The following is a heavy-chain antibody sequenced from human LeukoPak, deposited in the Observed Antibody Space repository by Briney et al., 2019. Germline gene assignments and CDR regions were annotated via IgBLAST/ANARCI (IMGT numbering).Heavy chain of an antibody. D-gene: IGHD6-13*01. Sequence: PSETLSLTCTVSGGSISSSSYYWGWIRQPPGKGLEWIGSIYYSGSTYYNPSLKSRVTISVDTSKNQFSLHLSSVTAADTAAYYCARHGGAAADPANWFDPWGQGTLVTVSS. CDR3: ARHGGAAADPANWFDP. V-gene: IGHV4-39*01. CDR2: IYYSGST. CDR1: GGSISSSSYY. J-gene: IGHJ5*02.